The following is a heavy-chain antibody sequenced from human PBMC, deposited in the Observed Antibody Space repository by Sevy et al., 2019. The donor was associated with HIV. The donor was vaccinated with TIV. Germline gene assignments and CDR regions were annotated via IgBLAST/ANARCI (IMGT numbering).Heavy chain of an antibody. CDR1: GFTFSSYG. V-gene: IGHV3-30*18. CDR2: ISYDGSNK. J-gene: IGHJ4*02. CDR3: AKVRWELINALEDTLFYY. D-gene: IGHD1-26*01. Sequence: GGSLRLSCAASGFTFSSYGMHWVRQAPGKGLEWVAVISYDGSNKYYADSVKGRFTISRDNSKNTLYLQMNSLRAEDTAVYYCAKVRWELINALEDTLFYYWGQGTLVTVSS.